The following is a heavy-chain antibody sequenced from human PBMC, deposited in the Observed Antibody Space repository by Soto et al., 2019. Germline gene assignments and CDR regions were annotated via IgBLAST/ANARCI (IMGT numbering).Heavy chain of an antibody. D-gene: IGHD3-22*01. CDR2: VIPIFGSA. J-gene: IGHJ4*02. Sequence: QVQLVQSGAEVKKPGSSVKVSCKASGGTFSSYAISWVRQAPGQGVEWMGGVIPIFGSANYAQKVQGSVTFHAEESAGPAYMEVSGLRCEETAVYYCARGGSGSPDYGAKSLVGYDSSGYSPPSYFDYWGQGTLVTVSS. V-gene: IGHV1-69*01. CDR3: ARGGSGSPDYGAKSLVGYDSSGYSPPSYFDY. CDR1: GGTFSSYA.